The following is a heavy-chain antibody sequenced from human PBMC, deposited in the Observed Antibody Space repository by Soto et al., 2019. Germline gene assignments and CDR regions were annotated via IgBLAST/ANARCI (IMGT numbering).Heavy chain of an antibody. CDR1: GFTFSTYE. J-gene: IGHJ4*02. CDR2: ISSDGSTI. CDR3: ARDGVVRYRPYMYYFDY. D-gene: IGHD3-3*01. V-gene: IGHV3-48*03. Sequence: PGGSLRLSCAASGFTFSTYEMNWVRQAPGKGLEWVSYISSDGSTIYYGDSVKGRFTISRDNAKNSLYLQMNSLRAEDTAVYYCARDGVVRYRPYMYYFDYWGQGTLVTAPQ.